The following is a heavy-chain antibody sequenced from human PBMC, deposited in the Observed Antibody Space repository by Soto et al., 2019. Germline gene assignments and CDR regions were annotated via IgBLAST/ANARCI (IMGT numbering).Heavy chain of an antibody. D-gene: IGHD3-10*01. V-gene: IGHV1-18*01. CDR3: ARGLGSGTYYNQYNWFDP. CDR1: GYTFTNYG. Sequence: QVQLVQSGAEVKKPGASVKVSCKASGYTFTNYGISWVRQAPGQGLEWMGWINTYNGNTNHAQKLQGRVTMTTDTSTSTAYMELRSLRSDDTSFYYCARGLGSGTYYNQYNWFDPWGQGTLVTVSS. J-gene: IGHJ5*02. CDR2: INTYNGNT.